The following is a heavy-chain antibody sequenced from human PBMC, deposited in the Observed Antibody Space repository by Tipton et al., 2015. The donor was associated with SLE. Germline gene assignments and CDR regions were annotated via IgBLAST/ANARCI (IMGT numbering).Heavy chain of an antibody. CDR2: IYYSGST. J-gene: IGHJ3*02. CDR1: GGSISSSSYY. D-gene: IGHD3-22*01. CDR3: ARLVDSSGYHGAFDI. V-gene: IGHV4-39*01. Sequence: TLSLTCTVSGGSISSSSYYWGWIRQPPGKGLEWIGSIYYSGSTYYNPSLKSRVTISVDTSKNQFSLKLSSVTAADTAVYYCARLVDSSGYHGAFDIWGQGTMVTVSS.